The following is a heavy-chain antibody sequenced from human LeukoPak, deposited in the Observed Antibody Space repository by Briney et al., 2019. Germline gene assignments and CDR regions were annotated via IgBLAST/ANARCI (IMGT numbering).Heavy chain of an antibody. CDR3: ARLKFYDSTGYSPGHYMDV. V-gene: IGHV4-4*07. D-gene: IGHD3-22*01. J-gene: IGHJ6*03. CDR1: GGPIFSYY. Sequence: SETLSLTCTVPGGPIFSYYWSWIRKTAGKGLEWIGRLYPGVGTDYNPSLKSRVTMSVDTSKKQFALKLSAVTAADTAVYYCARLKFYDSTGYSPGHYMDVWGKGTTVTVSS. CDR2: LYPGVGT.